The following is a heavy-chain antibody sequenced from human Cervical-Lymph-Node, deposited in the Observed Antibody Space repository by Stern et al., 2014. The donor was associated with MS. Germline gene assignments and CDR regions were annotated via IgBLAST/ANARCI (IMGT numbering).Heavy chain of an antibody. CDR2: VSNEGSKQ. V-gene: IGHV3-30-3*01. Sequence: VQLVESGGGVVQPGRSLRISCAASGFIFSNYAMHWVRQAPGKGLDWVAFVSNEGSKQFYADSVKGRFTISRDNANNTLYLQMNSLRPEDTAVYYCGRDTCRGGGCYFRYWGRGILITVSS. CDR1: GFIFSNYA. CDR3: GRDTCRGGGCYFRY. D-gene: IGHD2-15*01. J-gene: IGHJ4*02.